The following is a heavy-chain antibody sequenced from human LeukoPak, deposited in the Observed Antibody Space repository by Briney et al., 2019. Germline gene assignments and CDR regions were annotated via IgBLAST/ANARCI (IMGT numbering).Heavy chain of an antibody. CDR1: GGSISSSDYY. CDR3: ARSSAHYYDSPFDY. CDR2: IYYSGST. Sequence: SETLSLTCTVSGGSISSSDYYWGWIRQPPGKGLEWIGSIYYSGSTYYNPSLKSRATISVDTSKNQFSLKLSSVTAADTAVYYCARSSAHYYDSPFDYWGQGTLVTVSS. J-gene: IGHJ4*02. V-gene: IGHV4-39*07. D-gene: IGHD3-22*01.